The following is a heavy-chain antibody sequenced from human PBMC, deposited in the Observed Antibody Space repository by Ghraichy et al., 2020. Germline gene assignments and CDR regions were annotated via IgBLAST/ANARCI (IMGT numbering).Heavy chain of an antibody. Sequence: SETLSLTCAVYGGSFSGYYWSWIRQPPGKGLEWIGEINHSGSTNYNPSLKSRVTISEDTSKNQFSLKLSSVTAADTAVYYCARGTSSRVRVDYWGQGTLVTVSS. CDR1: GGSFSGYY. D-gene: IGHD3-10*01. CDR2: INHSGST. V-gene: IGHV4-34*01. CDR3: ARGTSSRVRVDY. J-gene: IGHJ4*02.